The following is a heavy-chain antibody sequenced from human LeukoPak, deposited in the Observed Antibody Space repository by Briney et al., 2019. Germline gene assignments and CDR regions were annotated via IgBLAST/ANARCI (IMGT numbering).Heavy chain of an antibody. CDR1: GGTFSSYG. V-gene: IGHV1-18*01. CDR3: AREFCSGGGCYYYGMDV. D-gene: IGHD2-15*01. J-gene: IGHJ6*02. CDR2: ISGYNGNT. Sequence: ASVKVSRKASGGTFSSYGISWVRHAPGQGLEWMGWISGYNGNTNYAQKFQGRVTMTTDTSTSTAYLELRRLRSDDTAIYYCAREFCSGGGCYYYGMDVWGQGTTVTVS.